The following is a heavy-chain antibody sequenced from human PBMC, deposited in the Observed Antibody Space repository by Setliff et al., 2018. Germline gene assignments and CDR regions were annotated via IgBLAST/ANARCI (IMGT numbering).Heavy chain of an antibody. Sequence: PSETLSLTCAAYGGTFSHYYWTWIRQPPGKGLEFIGYVYYSGAANYAPSLKSRVTLSVDTSKNQLSLKLRSVTAADTAVYFCARGGTYRYFDYWGQGTLVTVSS. CDR3: ARGGTYRYFDY. CDR1: GGTFSHYY. CDR2: VYYSGAA. J-gene: IGHJ4*02. V-gene: IGHV4-59*01.